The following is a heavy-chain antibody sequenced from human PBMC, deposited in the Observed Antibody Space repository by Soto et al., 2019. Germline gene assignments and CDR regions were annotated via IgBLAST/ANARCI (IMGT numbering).Heavy chain of an antibody. D-gene: IGHD3-10*01. CDR1: GFTFSSYG. CDR2: ISYDGSNK. V-gene: IGHV3-30*18. J-gene: IGHJ5*02. Sequence: GGSLRLSCAASGFTFSSYGMHWVRQAPGKGLEWVAVISYDGSNKYYADSVKGRFTISRDNSKNTLYLQMNSLRAEDTAVYYCAKGSYYYGSGSPKPNWFDPWGQGT. CDR3: AKGSYYYGSGSPKPNWFDP.